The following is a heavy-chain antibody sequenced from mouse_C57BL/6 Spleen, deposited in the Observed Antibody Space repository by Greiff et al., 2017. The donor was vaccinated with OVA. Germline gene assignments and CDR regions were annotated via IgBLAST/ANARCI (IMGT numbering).Heavy chain of an antibody. J-gene: IGHJ2*01. CDR1: GFTIKDSY. CDR2: IDPVDGET. V-gene: IGHV14-2*01. CDR3: ARWVITTVDY. D-gene: IGHD1-1*01. Sequence: VQLQQSGAELVQPGASVKLSCTASGFTIKDSYMHWVKQRTEQGLEWIGSIDPVDGETKYAPKFQGKATIPADTSSNTAYLQLSSLTSEDTAVYYCARWVITTVDYWGQGTTLTVSS.